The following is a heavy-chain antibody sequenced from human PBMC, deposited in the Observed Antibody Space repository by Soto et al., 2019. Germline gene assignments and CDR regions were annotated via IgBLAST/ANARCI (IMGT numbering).Heavy chain of an antibody. CDR3: AWSNFLGQQLWFDD. CDR2: INPNSGGT. CDR1: GYTFTGYY. D-gene: IGHD5-18*01. V-gene: IGHV1-2*04. J-gene: IGHJ4*02. Sequence: ASVKVSCQASGYTFTGYYMHWVRQAPGQGLEWMGWINPNSGGTNYAQKFQGWVTMTRDTSISTAYMELSRLRSDDTAVYYCAWSNFLGQQLWFDDSAQGTSVPVYS.